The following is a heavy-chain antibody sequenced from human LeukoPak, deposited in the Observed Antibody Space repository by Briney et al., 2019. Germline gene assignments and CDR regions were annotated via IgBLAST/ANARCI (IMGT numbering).Heavy chain of an antibody. D-gene: IGHD3-22*01. V-gene: IGHV5-51*01. Sequence: GESLKISCKGSGYSFTDYWIGWVRHTPGKSLEWMGIIYPDDSDTKYSPSFQGQVTISVYKSISTAYLQWSSLKASDTAMYYCASDDYYDSSGHAFDIWGQGTMVTVSS. J-gene: IGHJ3*02. CDR1: GYSFTDYW. CDR3: ASDDYYDSSGHAFDI. CDR2: IYPDDSDT.